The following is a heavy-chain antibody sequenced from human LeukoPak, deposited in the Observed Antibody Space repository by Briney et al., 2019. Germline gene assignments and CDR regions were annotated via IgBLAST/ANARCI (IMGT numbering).Heavy chain of an antibody. CDR1: GYTFTGYY. D-gene: IGHD1-26*01. J-gene: IGHJ4*02. Sequence: ASVKVSCKASGYTFTGYYMHWVRQAPGQGLEWMGWINPNGGGTNYAQKFQGRVTMTRDTSISTVYMELSSLRFDDTAVYYCARERKWELDYWGQGTLVTVSS. CDR3: ARERKWELDY. CDR2: INPNGGGT. V-gene: IGHV1-2*02.